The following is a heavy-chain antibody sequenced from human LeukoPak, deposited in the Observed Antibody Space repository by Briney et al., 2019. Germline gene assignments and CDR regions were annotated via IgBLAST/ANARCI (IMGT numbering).Heavy chain of an antibody. D-gene: IGHD3-10*01. V-gene: IGHV1-2*02. CDR3: ARDGDYGTGSYYRGCIDS. CDR1: GYSFTAFY. J-gene: IGHJ4*02. Sequence: ASVKVSCKTSGYSFTAFYIHWVRRDPGQGLEWMGWIHPRRGDTNYAQKFQGRVTMTRDTSISTAYLDLSSLRSDDAAVYYCARDGDYGTGSYYRGCIDSWGQGTPVTVSP. CDR2: IHPRRGDT.